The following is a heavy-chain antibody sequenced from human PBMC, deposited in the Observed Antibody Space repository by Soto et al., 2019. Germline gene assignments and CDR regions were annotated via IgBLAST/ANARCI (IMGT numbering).Heavy chain of an antibody. CDR3: ARSDYYGSGRLAYYFDY. D-gene: IGHD3-10*01. Sequence: GESLKISCKVSGYSFTSYWIGWVRQMPGKGLEWMGIIYPGDSDTRYSPSFQGQVTISADKSISTAYLQWSSLKASDTAMYYCARSDYYGSGRLAYYFDYWGQGTLVTVSS. CDR2: IYPGDSDT. V-gene: IGHV5-51*01. J-gene: IGHJ4*02. CDR1: GYSFTSYW.